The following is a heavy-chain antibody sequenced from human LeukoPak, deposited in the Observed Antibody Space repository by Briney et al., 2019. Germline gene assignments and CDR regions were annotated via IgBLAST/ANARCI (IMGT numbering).Heavy chain of an antibody. V-gene: IGHV3-23*01. CDR2: IIEGGGST. J-gene: IGHJ3*02. Sequence: GGSLRLSCAASGFSFSSYAMSWVRQAPGKGLEWVSVIIEGGGSTYYADSVKGRFTVSRGNSKNTLSLQMNSLRAEDTAVYYCARAAPDYSDTSGYYQDDAFDIWGQGTRVTVSS. CDR3: ARAAPDYSDTSGYYQDDAFDI. D-gene: IGHD3-22*01. CDR1: GFSFSSYA.